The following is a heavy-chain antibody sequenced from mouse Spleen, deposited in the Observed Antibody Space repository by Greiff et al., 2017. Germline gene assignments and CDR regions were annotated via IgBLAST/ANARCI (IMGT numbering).Heavy chain of an antibody. V-gene: IGHV1S26*01. CDR3: AGGLRLIGYAMDY. J-gene: IGHJ4*01. D-gene: IGHD2-4*01. CDR2: INPSSGYT. CDR1: GYTFTSYT. Sequence: QVQLQQPGAELVKPGASVKMSCKASGYTFTSYTMHWVKQRPGQGLEWIGYINPSSGYTKYNQKFKDKATLTADKSSSTAYMQLSSLTSEDSAVYYCAGGLRLIGYAMDYWGQGTSVTVSS.